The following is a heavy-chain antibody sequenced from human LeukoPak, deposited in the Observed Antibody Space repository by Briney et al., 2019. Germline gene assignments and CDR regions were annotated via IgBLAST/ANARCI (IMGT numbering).Heavy chain of an antibody. Sequence: GGSLRLSCAASGFTFSSFWMSWVRKAPGKGLEWVPNIKQDGSEKYYVDSVKGRFTISRDNAKNSLYLQMNSLRAEATAVYYCARGCRWIYDYWGQGTLVTVSS. V-gene: IGHV3-7*01. CDR1: GFTFSSFW. D-gene: IGHD2-2*03. CDR3: ARGCRWIYDY. CDR2: IKQDGSEK. J-gene: IGHJ4*02.